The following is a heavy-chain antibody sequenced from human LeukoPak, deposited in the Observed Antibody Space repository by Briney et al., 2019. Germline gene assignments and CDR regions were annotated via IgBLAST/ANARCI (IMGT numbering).Heavy chain of an antibody. CDR1: GFTFSSYA. CDR3: AKSARQLDY. D-gene: IGHD1-1*01. CDR2: IWYDGSNK. J-gene: IGHJ4*02. V-gene: IGHV3-33*03. Sequence: GGSLRLSCAPSGFTFSSYAMHWVRQAPGKGLEWVAIIWYDGSNKYYGDSVKGRFTISRDNGKNSLYLQMNSLRAEDMAVYYCAKSARQLDYWGQGTLVTVSS.